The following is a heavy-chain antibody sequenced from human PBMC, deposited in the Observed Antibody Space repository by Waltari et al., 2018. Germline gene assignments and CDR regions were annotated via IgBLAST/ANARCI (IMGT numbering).Heavy chain of an antibody. D-gene: IGHD1-1*01. CDR2: ISSSRSTI. Sequence: EVQLVESGGGLVQPGGSLRLSCAASGFTFSSYRMNWVRQAPGTGLDGVSYISSSRSTIYYADSVKGRFTISRDNAKNSLYLQMNSLRAEDTAVYYCAAEGTDFSFDYWGQGTLVTVSS. V-gene: IGHV3-48*01. CDR1: GFTFSSYR. J-gene: IGHJ4*02. CDR3: AAEGTDFSFDY.